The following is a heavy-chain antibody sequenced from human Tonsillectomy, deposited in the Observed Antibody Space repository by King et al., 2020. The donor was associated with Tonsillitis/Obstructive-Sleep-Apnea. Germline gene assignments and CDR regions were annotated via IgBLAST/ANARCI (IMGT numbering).Heavy chain of an antibody. D-gene: IGHD5-18*01. V-gene: IGHV3-23*04. CDR1: GFTFSSYA. CDR3: AKALPLRGYSYGWNY. Sequence: VQLVESGGGLVQPGGSLRLSCAASGFTFSSYAMSGVRQAPGKGLEWVSSIRGNGGSTYYADSVKGRFTISRDNSKNTLYLQMNSLRAEDTAVYYCAKALPLRGYSYGWNYWGQGTLVTVSS. CDR2: IRGNGGST. J-gene: IGHJ4*02.